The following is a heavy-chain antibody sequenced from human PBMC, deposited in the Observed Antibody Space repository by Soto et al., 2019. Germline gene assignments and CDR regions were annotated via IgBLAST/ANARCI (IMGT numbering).Heavy chain of an antibody. CDR3: AHRLRYSGLAYHYFDH. CDR1: GFSLSTSGVG. V-gene: IGHV2-5*01. J-gene: IGHJ4*02. CDR2: IYWNDDK. D-gene: IGHD1-26*01. Sequence: SGPTLVNPTQTLTLTCTSSGFSLSTSGVGVGWIRQPPGKALEWLALIYWNDDKRYSPSLKSRLTITKDTSKNQVVLTMTNMDPVDTATYYCAHRLRYSGLAYHYFDHWGQGTLVTVSS.